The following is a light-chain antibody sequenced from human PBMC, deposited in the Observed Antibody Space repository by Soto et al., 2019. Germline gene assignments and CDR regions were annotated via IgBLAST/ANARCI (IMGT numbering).Light chain of an antibody. V-gene: IGKV3-15*01. CDR2: DPS. CDR1: QSISSN. Sequence: EIVMTQSPATLSVSPGERATLSCRASQSISSNLAWYQQKPGQGPRLLIYDPSTRATGIPARFSGSGSGTDFTLTISSLQSEDFAVYYCHQYNNWLKWTFGQGTKVEIK. J-gene: IGKJ1*01. CDR3: HQYNNWLKWT.